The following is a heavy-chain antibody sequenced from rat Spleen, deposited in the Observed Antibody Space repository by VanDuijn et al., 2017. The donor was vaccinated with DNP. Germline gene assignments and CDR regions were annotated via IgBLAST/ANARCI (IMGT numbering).Heavy chain of an antibody. Sequence: EVQLVESGGGLVQTGRSLKLSCAASGFIISDYYMAWVRQAPTKGLEWVAYISYDGGRTYNGDSVKGRFTISRDNAKNTLYLQMNSLRSEDTATYYCARHVLPLRVWDYWGQGVMVTVSS. CDR2: ISYDGGRT. D-gene: IGHD1-4*01. V-gene: IGHV5-22*01. CDR3: ARHVLPLRVWDY. J-gene: IGHJ2*01. CDR1: GFIISDYY.